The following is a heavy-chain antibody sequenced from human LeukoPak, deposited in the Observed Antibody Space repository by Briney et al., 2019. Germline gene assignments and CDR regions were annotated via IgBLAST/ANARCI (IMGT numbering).Heavy chain of an antibody. CDR2: IYYSGSA. Sequence: SETLSLTCTVSGCSVSSYYWSWIRQPPGKGLEWIGYIYYSGSANYNPSLKSRVTISVDTSKNQFSLKLSSVTAADTAVYYCARYRLTWFDPWGQGTLVTVSS. CDR3: ARYRLTWFDP. D-gene: IGHD3-16*02. V-gene: IGHV4-59*02. CDR1: GCSVSSYY. J-gene: IGHJ5*02.